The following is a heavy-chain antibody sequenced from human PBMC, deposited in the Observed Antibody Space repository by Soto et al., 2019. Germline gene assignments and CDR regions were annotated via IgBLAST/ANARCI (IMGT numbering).Heavy chain of an antibody. CDR3: ARDRHVDSGYDYYYYYYMDV. D-gene: IGHD5-12*01. J-gene: IGHJ6*03. CDR2: ISYDGSNK. CDR1: GFTFSSYA. V-gene: IGHV3-30-3*01. Sequence: PGGSLRLSCAASGFTFSSYAMHWVRQAPGKGLEWVAAISYDGSNKYYADSVKGRFTISRDNSKNTLYLQMDSLRAEDMAVYYCARDRHVDSGYDYYYYYYMDVWGKGTTVTVSS.